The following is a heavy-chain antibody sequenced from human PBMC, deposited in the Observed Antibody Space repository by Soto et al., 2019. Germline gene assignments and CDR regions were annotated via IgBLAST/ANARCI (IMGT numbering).Heavy chain of an antibody. CDR2: ISGSGDNT. CDR3: AKAPLTVTPYFDY. CDR1: GFTFSNYA. V-gene: IGHV3-23*01. Sequence: EVQVLESGGGLVQPGGSLRLSCAASGFTFSNYAMSWVRQAPGKGLEWVSTISGSGDNTDYVDSVKGRFTISRENSKNPLSRPMNSLRDEDTAVYYFAKAPLTVTPYFDYGGKGTLVTVSS. J-gene: IGHJ4*02. D-gene: IGHD4-17*01.